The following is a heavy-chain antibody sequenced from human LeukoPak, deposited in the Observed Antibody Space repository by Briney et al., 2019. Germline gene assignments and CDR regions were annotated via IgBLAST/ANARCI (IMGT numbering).Heavy chain of an antibody. D-gene: IGHD6-19*01. Sequence: TGGSLRLSCAASGFTFSSYDMGWVRQAPGKGLESVSAISDGGTRTYFADSVKGRFTISRDNFKNTLHLHMNSLRAEDTAVYYCAKDSRRTSGWYYFDYWGQGTLVTVSS. V-gene: IGHV3-23*01. CDR3: AKDSRRTSGWYYFDY. CDR2: ISDGGTRT. CDR1: GFTFSSYD. J-gene: IGHJ4*02.